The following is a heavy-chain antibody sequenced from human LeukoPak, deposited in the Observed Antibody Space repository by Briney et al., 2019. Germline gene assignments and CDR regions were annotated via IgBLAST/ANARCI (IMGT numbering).Heavy chain of an antibody. D-gene: IGHD2-21*01. J-gene: IGHJ5*02. CDR1: GYTFTGYY. CDR2: INPNNGAT. CDR3: ARDLKYQLLLGWFDP. V-gene: IGHV1-2*06. Sequence: ASVKVSCKASGYTFTGYYIHWVRQAPGQGLEWMGRINPNNGATNYAQKFQGRVTVTRDTSISIVYMELRRLRSDDTAVCYCARDLKYQLLLGWFDPWGQGSLVTVSS.